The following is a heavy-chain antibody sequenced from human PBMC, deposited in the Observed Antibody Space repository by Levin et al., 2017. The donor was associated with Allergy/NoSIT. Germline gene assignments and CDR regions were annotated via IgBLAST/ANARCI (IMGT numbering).Heavy chain of an antibody. J-gene: IGHJ3*02. D-gene: IGHD3-9*01. CDR3: AKYISSQGSPYAFDI. CDR2: LTSNSANT. V-gene: IGHV3-23*01. Sequence: GGSLRLSCAASGFIFSDYAMSWVRQAPGQGLRWVSSLTSNSANTYYATSVKGRFTISRDNSRNTLYLQMSSLGAEDTAVYYCAKYISSQGSPYAFDIWGQGTVVTVSS. CDR1: GFIFSDYA.